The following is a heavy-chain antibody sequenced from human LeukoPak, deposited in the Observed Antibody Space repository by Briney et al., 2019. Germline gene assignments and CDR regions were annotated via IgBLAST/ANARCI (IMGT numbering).Heavy chain of an antibody. Sequence: ASVKVSCKASGYTFTGYYMHWVRQAPGQGLEWMGWINPNSGGTNYAQKFQGRVTMTRDTPISTAYMELSRLRSDDTAVYYCARGVCSSTSCYARDYYYYGMDVWGQGTTVTVSS. CDR1: GYTFTGYY. V-gene: IGHV1-2*02. J-gene: IGHJ6*02. D-gene: IGHD2-2*01. CDR2: INPNSGGT. CDR3: ARGVCSSTSCYARDYYYYGMDV.